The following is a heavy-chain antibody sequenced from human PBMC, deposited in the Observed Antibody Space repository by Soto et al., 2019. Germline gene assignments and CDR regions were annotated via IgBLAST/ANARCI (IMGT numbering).Heavy chain of an antibody. J-gene: IGHJ5*02. D-gene: IGHD2-15*01. CDR2: IIPIFGTA. V-gene: IGHV1-69*01. CDR3: APTRGYCSGGICYPNSFDP. Sequence: QVQLVQSGAEVKKPGSSVKVSCKASGGTFSSYAISWLRQSPGQELDWMGGIIPIFGTANYAPKFQGRVTITANEPTSTAYMELSTLRSEDTAVYYCAPTRGYCSGGICYPNSFDPWGQGTLVTVSS. CDR1: GGTFSSYA.